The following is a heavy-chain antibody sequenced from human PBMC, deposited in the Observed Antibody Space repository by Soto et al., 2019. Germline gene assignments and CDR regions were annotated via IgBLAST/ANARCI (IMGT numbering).Heavy chain of an antibody. Sequence: TLSLTCTVSGGSVSSGAYYWTWIRQRPGKGLEWIGYIYYSGSTYYSPSLKSRLSISLDTSKNQFSLRLSSVTAADTAMYYCARARLRAVYAFDICAQGTMVTVSS. J-gene: IGHJ3*02. CDR1: GGSVSSGAYY. CDR2: IYYSGST. V-gene: IGHV4-31*03. D-gene: IGHD1-20*01. CDR3: ARARLRAVYAFDI.